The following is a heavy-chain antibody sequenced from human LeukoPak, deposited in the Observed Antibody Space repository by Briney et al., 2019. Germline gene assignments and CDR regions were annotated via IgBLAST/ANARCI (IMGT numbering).Heavy chain of an antibody. CDR3: ARDLGYCSSTSCPKSWYDDY. Sequence: ASVKVSCKASGGTFSSYAISWVRQAPGQGLEWMGRINPNSGGTNYAQKFQGRVTMTRDTSISTAYMELSRLRSDDTAVYYCARDLGYCSSTSCPKSWYDDYWGQGTLVTVSS. CDR2: INPNSGGT. V-gene: IGHV1-2*06. D-gene: IGHD2-2*01. J-gene: IGHJ4*02. CDR1: GGTFSSYA.